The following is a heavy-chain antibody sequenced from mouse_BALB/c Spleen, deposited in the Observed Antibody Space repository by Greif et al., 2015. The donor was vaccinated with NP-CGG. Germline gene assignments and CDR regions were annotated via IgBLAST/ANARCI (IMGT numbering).Heavy chain of an antibody. J-gene: IGHJ3*01. CDR2: IDPANGNT. D-gene: IGHD1-1*01. CDR1: GFNIKDTY. Sequence: EVHLVESGAELVKPGASVKLSCTASGFNIKDTYMHWVKQRPEQGLEWIGRIDPANGNTKYDPKFQGKATITADTSSNTAYLQLSSLTSEDTAVYYCARSLGSSPYWGQGTLVTVSA. CDR3: ARSLGSSPY. V-gene: IGHV14-3*02.